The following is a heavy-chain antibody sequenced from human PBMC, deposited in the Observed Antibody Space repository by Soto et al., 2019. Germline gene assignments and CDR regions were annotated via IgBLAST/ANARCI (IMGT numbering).Heavy chain of an antibody. Sequence: GGSLRLCCAVSGVSFSSYAMSWVRQAPGKGLEWVSAISGSVRSTYYADSVKGRFAISRDNSKNTLYVQMNSLRAEDTVIYYCAKDLGYSSGWYGGYGAGPTGEFDYCGQGTLVTVS. CDR2: ISGSVRST. V-gene: IGHV3-23*01. CDR1: GVSFSSYA. CDR3: AKDLGYSSGWYGGYGAGPTGEFDY. D-gene: IGHD6-19*01. J-gene: IGHJ4*02.